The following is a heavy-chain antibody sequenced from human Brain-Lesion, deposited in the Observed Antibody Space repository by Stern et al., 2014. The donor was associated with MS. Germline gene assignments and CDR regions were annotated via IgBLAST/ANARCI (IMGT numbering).Heavy chain of an antibody. D-gene: IGHD1-26*01. V-gene: IGHV1-24*01. CDR3: ATLSPGAGGNYYRHFDY. CDR1: GYTLTELS. J-gene: IGHJ4*02. Sequence: QVQLVQSGAEVKKPGASVKVSCKVSGYTLTELSMHWVRQAPRKGVEWMGGFDPEDGETIYAQKFPGRVPMTEDTSTDTAYMELSSLRSEDTAVYYCATLSPGAGGNYYRHFDYWGQGTLVTVSS. CDR2: FDPEDGET.